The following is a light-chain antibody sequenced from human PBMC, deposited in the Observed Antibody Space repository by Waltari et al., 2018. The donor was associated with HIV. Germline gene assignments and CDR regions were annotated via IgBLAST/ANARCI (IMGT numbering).Light chain of an antibody. CDR1: QSVLYSSNNKNY. V-gene: IGKV4-1*01. CDR3: QQYYSTPET. Sequence: DIVMTQSPDSLVVSLGERATINCKSSQSVLYSSNNKNYLAWYQQKPGHPPKLLIYWASTREAGVHDRFSGSWSGTDFTRTSSSLQAEDVAVYYCQQYYSTPETFGQGTKVEIK. CDR2: WAS. J-gene: IGKJ1*01.